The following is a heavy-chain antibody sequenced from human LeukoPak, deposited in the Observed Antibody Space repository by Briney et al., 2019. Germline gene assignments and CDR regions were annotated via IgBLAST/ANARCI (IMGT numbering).Heavy chain of an antibody. CDR2: IKSKTDSGTT. J-gene: IGHJ1*01. CDR3: TTDAYYYDSSTSFYAEYLQH. CDR1: GFTFSYAW. Sequence: PGGSLRLSCAASGFTFSYAWMSWVRQAPGKGLEWVGRIKSKTDSGTTDYAPPVKGRFSISRDDSKNTLYLQMSSLRIEDTAVYYCTTDAYYYDSSTSFYAEYLQHWGQGTLVTVSS. D-gene: IGHD3-22*01. V-gene: IGHV3-15*01.